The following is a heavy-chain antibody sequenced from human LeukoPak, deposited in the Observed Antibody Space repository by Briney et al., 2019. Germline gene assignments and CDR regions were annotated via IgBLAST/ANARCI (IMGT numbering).Heavy chain of an antibody. Sequence: SETLSHTCTVSGGSISSYYWSWIRQPAGKGLEWIGRIYSTGSTNYNPSPKSRVTMSVDTSKNQFSLRLRSVTAADTAVYYCARQIASAGTAGFDFWGQGALVTVSS. J-gene: IGHJ4*02. CDR3: ARQIASAGTAGFDF. D-gene: IGHD6-13*01. CDR1: GGSISSYY. V-gene: IGHV4-4*07. CDR2: IYSTGST.